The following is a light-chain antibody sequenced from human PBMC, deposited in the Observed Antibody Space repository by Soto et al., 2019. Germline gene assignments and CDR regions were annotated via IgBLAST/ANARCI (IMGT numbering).Light chain of an antibody. CDR1: SSDVGAYNS. Sequence: QSVLAQPASVSGSPGQSITISCTGTSSDVGAYNSVSWYQQHPHRAPQVIIYKGTQRPSGVSNRFSGSTSGNAASLTISGLQAEDEADYYCNSFTTSSTYVFGTGTKVTVL. J-gene: IGLJ1*01. V-gene: IGLV2-14*02. CDR3: NSFTTSSTYV. CDR2: KGT.